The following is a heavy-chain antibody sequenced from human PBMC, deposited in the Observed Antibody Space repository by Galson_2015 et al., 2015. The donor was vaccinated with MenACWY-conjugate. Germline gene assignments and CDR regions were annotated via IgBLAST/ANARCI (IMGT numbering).Heavy chain of an antibody. CDR1: GFTFSDYW. V-gene: IGHV3-74*01. Sequence: SLRLSCAASGFTFSDYWMHWVRHAPGKGLVWVSRINSDGSSTSYADSVKGRFTISRDNAKNTLYLQMNSLRAEDTAVYYCARAAYSSGWDVFDYWGQGTLVTVSS. D-gene: IGHD6-19*01. CDR2: INSDGSST. CDR3: ARAAYSSGWDVFDY. J-gene: IGHJ4*02.